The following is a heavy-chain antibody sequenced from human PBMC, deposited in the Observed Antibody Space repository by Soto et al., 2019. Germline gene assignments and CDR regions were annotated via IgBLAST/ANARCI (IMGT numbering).Heavy chain of an antibody. CDR2: ISYDGSNK. J-gene: IGHJ5*02. V-gene: IGHV3-30-3*01. CDR1: GFTFSSYA. CDR3: ARAGGYSAVRPRWFDP. D-gene: IGHD5-12*01. Sequence: PGGSLRLSCAASGFTFSSYAMHWVRQAPGKGLEWVAVISYDGSNKYYADSVKGRFTISRDNSKNTLYLQMNSLRAEDTAVYYCARAGGYSAVRPRWFDPWGQGTLVTVSS.